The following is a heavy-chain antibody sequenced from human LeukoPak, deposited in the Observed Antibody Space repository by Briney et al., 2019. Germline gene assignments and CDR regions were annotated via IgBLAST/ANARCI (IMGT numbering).Heavy chain of an antibody. J-gene: IGHJ4*02. Sequence: GGSLRLSCAASGFTFSSYNMIWVRQAPGKGLEWVARIWHDGSNDDYADSVKGRFTISRDNSKNTLYLQMNSLRAEDTAIYYCAKVTGDYYDTSGAFDYWGQGTLVTVSS. V-gene: IGHV3-33*06. D-gene: IGHD3-22*01. CDR3: AKVTGDYYDTSGAFDY. CDR2: IWHDGSND. CDR1: GFTFSSYN.